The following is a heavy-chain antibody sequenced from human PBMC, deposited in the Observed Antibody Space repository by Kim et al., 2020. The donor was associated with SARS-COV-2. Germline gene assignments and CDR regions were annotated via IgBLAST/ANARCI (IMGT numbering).Heavy chain of an antibody. CDR3: ARKTHGSCWTHFDL. D-gene: IGHD6-19*01. Sequence: GGSLRLSCAASGFTFSDYYMDWVRQAPVKGLEWVGRIRDKANSNTTEYAASVKGRFTISRDDSSLYLQMNSLIIEDTAVYFCARKTHGSCWTHFDLWGQG. J-gene: IGHJ5*02. V-gene: IGHV3-72*01. CDR1: GFTFSDYY. CDR2: IRDKANSNTT.